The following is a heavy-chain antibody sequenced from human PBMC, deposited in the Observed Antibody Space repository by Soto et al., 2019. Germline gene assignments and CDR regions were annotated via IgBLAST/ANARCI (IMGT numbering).Heavy chain of an antibody. CDR2: IYYSGRT. Sequence: QVQLQESGPGLVKPSQTLSLTCTVSGGSISSGGYYWSWIRQHPGKGLEWIGYIYYSGRTYYNPSLKSRVTISVDTSKNQFCLKLSSVTAADTAVYYCARDTGNYYYGMDVWGQGSTVTVSS. CDR3: ARDTGNYYYGMDV. J-gene: IGHJ6*02. V-gene: IGHV4-31*03. CDR1: GGSISSGGYY.